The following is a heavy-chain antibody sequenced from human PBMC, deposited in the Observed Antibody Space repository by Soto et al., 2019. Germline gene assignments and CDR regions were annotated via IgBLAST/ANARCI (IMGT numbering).Heavy chain of an antibody. V-gene: IGHV3-30-3*01. Sequence: LRLSCAASGFTFSSYAMHWVRQAPGKGLEWVAVISYDGSNKYYADSVKGRFTISRDNSKNTLYLQMNSLRAEDTAVYYCARDGGLDAFDIWGQGTMVTVSS. J-gene: IGHJ3*02. CDR3: ARDGGLDAFDI. CDR2: ISYDGSNK. D-gene: IGHD3-10*01. CDR1: GFTFSSYA.